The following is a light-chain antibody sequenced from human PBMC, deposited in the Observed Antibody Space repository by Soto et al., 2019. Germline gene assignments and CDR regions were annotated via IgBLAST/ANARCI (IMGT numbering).Light chain of an antibody. CDR2: GAY. CDR3: QQCGSSST. V-gene: IGKV3-15*01. J-gene: IGKJ5*01. Sequence: ILLTQSPATLSVSPGDRATLSCRASQSVDSNLAWYQPKPGQDPRLRIYGAYTRATGISARLSVSGSGTDFTLTISRLEPEEFAVYYCQQCGSSSTFGQGTRLEIK. CDR1: QSVDSN.